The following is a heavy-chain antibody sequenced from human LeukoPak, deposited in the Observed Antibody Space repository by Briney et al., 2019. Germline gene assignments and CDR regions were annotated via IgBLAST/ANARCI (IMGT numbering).Heavy chain of an antibody. J-gene: IGHJ4*02. Sequence: GGSLRLSCAASGFTFSTYTMTSVRQAPGKGLEWVSAISGNGGSTYYADSVKGRFTISRDNSKSTLYLQMNNLRAEDTAVYYCAKDIAFPSGYWGQGTLVTVSS. CDR3: AKDIAFPSGY. CDR1: GFTFSTYT. V-gene: IGHV3-23*01. CDR2: ISGNGGST. D-gene: IGHD3-10*01.